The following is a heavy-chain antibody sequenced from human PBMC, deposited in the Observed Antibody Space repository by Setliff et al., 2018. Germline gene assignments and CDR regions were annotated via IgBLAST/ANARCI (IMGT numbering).Heavy chain of an antibody. V-gene: IGHV1-69*06. Sequence: SVKVSCKASGGTFSSYAISWVRQAPGQGLEWMGGIIPIFGTANYAQKFQGRVTIIADKSTSTAYMELSSLRSEDTAVYYCARGWGVITIFGMDYYMDVWGKGTTVTVSS. J-gene: IGHJ6*03. CDR2: IIPIFGTA. D-gene: IGHD3-3*01. CDR1: GGTFSSYA. CDR3: ARGWGVITIFGMDYYMDV.